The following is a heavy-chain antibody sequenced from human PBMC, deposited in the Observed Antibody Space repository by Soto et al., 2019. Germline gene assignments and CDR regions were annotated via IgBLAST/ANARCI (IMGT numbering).Heavy chain of an antibody. D-gene: IGHD2-15*01. J-gene: IGHJ4*02. V-gene: IGHV3-53*02. CDR1: GFAVSSNY. Sequence: EVQLVETGGGLIQPGGSLRLSCAVSGFAVSSNYMSWVRQAPGKGLDWVSNIYSDGSTYYAASVKGRFTISRDNSKNTLFLKMSGLRAEDTAVYYCARGGGSLSYWGQGTLVTVSS. CDR2: IYSDGST. CDR3: ARGGGSLSY.